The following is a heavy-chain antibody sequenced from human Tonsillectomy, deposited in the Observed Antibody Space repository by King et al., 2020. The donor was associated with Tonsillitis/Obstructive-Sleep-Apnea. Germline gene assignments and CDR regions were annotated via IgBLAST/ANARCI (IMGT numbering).Heavy chain of an antibody. J-gene: IGHJ4*02. Sequence: QLQESGPGLVKPSETLSLTCTVSGGSISSSSYYWGWIRQPPGKGLEWIGSIYYSGSTYYNPSLKSRVTISVDTSKNQFSLKLSSVTAADTAVYYCAREPRGLYDYVWGSYGEDYWGQGTLVTVSS. CDR3: AREPRGLYDYVWGSYGEDY. V-gene: IGHV4-39*02. D-gene: IGHD3-16*01. CDR2: IYYSGST. CDR1: GGSISSSSYY.